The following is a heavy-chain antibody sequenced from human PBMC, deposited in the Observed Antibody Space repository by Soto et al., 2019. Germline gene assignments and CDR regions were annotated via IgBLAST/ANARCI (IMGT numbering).Heavy chain of an antibody. CDR2: IYYSGST. V-gene: IGHV4-59*01. Sequence: SETLSLTCPVSGGSSSSYYWSWIRQPPGKGLEWIGYIYYSGSTNYNPSLKSRVTISVDTSKNQFSLKLSSVTAADTAVYYCARRGIGYSSGWYDYWGQGTLVTVSS. CDR1: GGSSSSYY. J-gene: IGHJ4*02. CDR3: ARRGIGYSSGWYDY. D-gene: IGHD6-19*01.